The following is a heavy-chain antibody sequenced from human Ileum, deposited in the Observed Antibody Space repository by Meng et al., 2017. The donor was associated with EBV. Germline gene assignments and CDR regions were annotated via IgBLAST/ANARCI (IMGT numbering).Heavy chain of an antibody. Sequence: LQDSVPTPFQPTQPVTLSFTFSGFSISSSGVGVGWIRQRPGKALEWLALIYCDDDNRYSPSLKSRLTITNATSKNQVVLTMTNMDPVYTATYYCAHESSGTYFDYWGQGTLVTVSS. CDR2: IYCDDDN. CDR1: GFSISSSGVG. J-gene: IGHJ4*02. CDR3: AHESSGTYFDY. V-gene: IGHV2-5*02. D-gene: IGHD3-22*01.